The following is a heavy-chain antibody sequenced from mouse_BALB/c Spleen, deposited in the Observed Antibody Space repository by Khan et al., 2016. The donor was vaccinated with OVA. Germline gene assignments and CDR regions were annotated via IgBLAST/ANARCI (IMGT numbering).Heavy chain of an antibody. CDR3: VRDGAYHRNDGWFAY. Sequence: QIQLVQSGAELASPGASVKMSCKASGYTFTSYTIHWIKLRPGQGLEWIGFINPSNGYTNYNQKFKDKATLTADKSSTTVYMQLSSLTSDDSAVYNCVRDGAYHRNDGWFAYWGQGTLVTVSA. J-gene: IGHJ3*01. CDR1: GYTFTSYT. CDR2: INPSNGYT. V-gene: IGHV1-4*01. D-gene: IGHD2-14*01.